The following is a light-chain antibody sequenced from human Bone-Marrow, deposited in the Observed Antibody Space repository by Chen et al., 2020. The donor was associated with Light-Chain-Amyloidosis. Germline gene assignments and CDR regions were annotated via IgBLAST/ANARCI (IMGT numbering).Light chain of an antibody. CDR3: CSYGGYSTFV. V-gene: IGLV2-23*03. Sequence: QSALTQPASVSGSPGRSITISRSGTIIGTFNLVSWYQQNPGNAPKLIIYEGSRRPSEVSDRFSGSTSGNTASLTISGLQTEDEADYYCCSYGGYSTFVFGGGTKLTVL. J-gene: IGLJ2*01. CDR1: IIGTFNL. CDR2: EGS.